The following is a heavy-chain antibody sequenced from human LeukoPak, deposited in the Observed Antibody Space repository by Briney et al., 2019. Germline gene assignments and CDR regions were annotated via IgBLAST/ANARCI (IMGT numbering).Heavy chain of an antibody. CDR2: IIPIFGIA. CDR1: GGTFSSYA. V-gene: IGHV1-69*04. J-gene: IGHJ6*02. Sequence: GASVKVSCKASGGTFSSYAISWVRQAPGQGLEWMGRIIPIFGIANYAQKLQGRVTITADKSTSTVYMELSSLRSEDTAVYYCARVPDCTNGVCYSQYYYYGMDVWGQGTTVTVSS. D-gene: IGHD2-8*01. CDR3: ARVPDCTNGVCYSQYYYYGMDV.